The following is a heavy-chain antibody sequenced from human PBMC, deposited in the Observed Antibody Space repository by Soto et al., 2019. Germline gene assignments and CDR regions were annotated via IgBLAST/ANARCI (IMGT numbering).Heavy chain of an antibody. CDR2: IIPMLGVR. CDR1: GGTFSTYS. CDR3: TIGSWSGEVFDI. V-gene: IGHV1-69*02. Sequence: QVQLVQSGAEVKKPGSSVKVSCKDSGGTFSTYSMFWVRQAPGQGLEWMGRIIPMLGVRNYAQRFQDRVTIAAXXPTATVHMELSSLRSEDTALYYCTIGSWSGEVFDIWGQGTMVTVSS. J-gene: IGHJ3*02. D-gene: IGHD2-21*01.